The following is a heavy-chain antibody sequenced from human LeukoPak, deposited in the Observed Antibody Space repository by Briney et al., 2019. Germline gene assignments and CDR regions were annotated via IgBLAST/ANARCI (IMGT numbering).Heavy chain of an antibody. CDR1: GFTFSSYA. J-gene: IGHJ1*01. V-gene: IGHV3-23*01. CDR2: VSASNSHT. D-gene: IGHD6-13*01. Sequence: GGSLRLSCAASGFTFSSYAMRWVRQAPGKGLEWVSVVSASNSHTFYADSVKGRFTIFRDNSKNTLYLQMSSLRAEDTAVYYGANLIIEAAGYEYFHHLGQGTLVTVSS. CDR3: ANLIIEAAGYEYFHH.